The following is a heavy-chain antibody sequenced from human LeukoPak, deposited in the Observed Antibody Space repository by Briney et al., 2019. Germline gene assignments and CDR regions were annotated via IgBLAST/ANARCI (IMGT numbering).Heavy chain of an antibody. CDR1: GGSISSGDYY. D-gene: IGHD3-10*01. CDR3: ARRKSTATLERGVFDY. CDR2: IYYSGST. Sequence: SETLSLTCTVSGGSISSGDYYWSWIRQPPGKGLEWIGYIYYSGSTYYNPSLKSRVTISVDTSKNQFSLKLSSVTAADTAVYYCARRKSTATLERGVFDYWGQGTLVTVSS. J-gene: IGHJ4*02. V-gene: IGHV4-30-4*01.